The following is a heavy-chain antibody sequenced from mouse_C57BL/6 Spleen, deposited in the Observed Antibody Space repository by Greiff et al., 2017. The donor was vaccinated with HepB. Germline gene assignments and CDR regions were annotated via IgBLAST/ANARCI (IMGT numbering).Heavy chain of an antibody. CDR2: INPNNGGT. D-gene: IGHD3-2*02. CDR1: GYTFTDYN. Sequence: EVQLQQSGPELVKPGASVKMSCKASGYTFTDYNMHWVKQSHGKSLEWIGYINPNNGGTSYNQKFKGKATLTVNKSSSTAYMELRSLTSEDSAVYYCARAPQLRLPYYAMDYWGQGTSVTVSS. J-gene: IGHJ4*01. CDR3: ARAPQLRLPYYAMDY. V-gene: IGHV1-22*01.